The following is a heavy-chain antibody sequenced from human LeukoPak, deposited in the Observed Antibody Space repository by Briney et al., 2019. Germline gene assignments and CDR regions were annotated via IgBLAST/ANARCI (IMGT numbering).Heavy chain of an antibody. CDR2: VSNSGTTT. D-gene: IGHD5-24*01. J-gene: IGHJ4*02. CDR1: GFTFSSYS. V-gene: IGHV3-48*02. CDR3: ARADRDGNKRFLD. Sequence: GGSLRLSCAASGFTFSSYSVIWARQAPGKGLEWVSYVSNSGTTTYYADSVKGRFTISRDNGKNLVSLQMSSLRDEDTAVYYCARADRDGNKRFLDWGQGTLVTVSS.